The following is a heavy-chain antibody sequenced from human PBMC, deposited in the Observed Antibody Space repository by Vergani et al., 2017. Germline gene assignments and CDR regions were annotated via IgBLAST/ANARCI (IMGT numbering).Heavy chain of an antibody. CDR3: ARYYDILTGYPNWFDP. J-gene: IGHJ5*02. CDR1: GDTFSSYA. CDR2: IIPIFGTA. Sequence: QVQLVQSGAEVKKPGSSVKVSCKASGDTFSSYAISWVRQAPGQGLEWMGRIIPIFGTANYAQKFQGRVTITADESTSTAYMELSSLRSGDTAVYYCARYYDILTGYPNWFDPWGQGTLVTVSS. V-gene: IGHV1-69*13. D-gene: IGHD3-9*01.